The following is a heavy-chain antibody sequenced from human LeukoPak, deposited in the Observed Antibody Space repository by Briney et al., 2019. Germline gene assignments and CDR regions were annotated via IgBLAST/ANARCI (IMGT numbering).Heavy chain of an antibody. D-gene: IGHD6-13*01. Sequence: SETLSLTSALYGGSFSGYYSSWIRHPPGKGLEWMGEINHSGSTNYNPSLKSRVTISVDTSRNQFSLKLSSVTAADTAVYYCARGSWAAAAHFDYWGQGTLVSVSS. J-gene: IGHJ4*02. CDR3: ARGSWAAAAHFDY. V-gene: IGHV4-34*01. CDR1: GGSFSGYY. CDR2: INHSGST.